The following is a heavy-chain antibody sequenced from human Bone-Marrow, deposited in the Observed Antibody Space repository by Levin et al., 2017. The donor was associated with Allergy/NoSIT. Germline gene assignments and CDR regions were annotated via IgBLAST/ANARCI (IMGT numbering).Heavy chain of an antibody. J-gene: IGHJ3*02. CDR3: ARDLWYRDYGEIVGADAFDI. V-gene: IGHV3-30-3*01. CDR2: ISYDGSNK. Sequence: GGSLRLSCAASGFTFSSYAMHWVRQAPGKGLEWVAVISYDGSNKYYADSVKGRFTISRDNSKNTLYLQMNSLRAEDTAVYYCARDLWYRDYGEIVGADAFDIWGQGTMVTVSS. D-gene: IGHD4-17*01. CDR1: GFTFSSYA.